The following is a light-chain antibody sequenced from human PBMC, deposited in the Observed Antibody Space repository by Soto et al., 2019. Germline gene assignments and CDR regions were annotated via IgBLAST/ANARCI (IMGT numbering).Light chain of an antibody. J-gene: IGLJ2*01. V-gene: IGLV2-14*01. CDR3: SSYTSSSTLE. CDR1: SSDVGGYNY. Sequence: QSVLTQPASVSGSPGQSITISCTGTSSDVGGYNYVSWYQQHPGKAPKLMIYDVSNRPSGVSNRFSGSKSGNTASLTISGLQAEDDADYYCSSYTSSSTLEFGGVT. CDR2: DVS.